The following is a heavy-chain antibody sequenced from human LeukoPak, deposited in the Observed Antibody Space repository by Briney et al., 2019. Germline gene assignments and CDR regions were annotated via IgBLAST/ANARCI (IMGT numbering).Heavy chain of an antibody. CDR1: VDSMLSYY. V-gene: IGHV4-59*12. Sequence: SETLSLTCTASVDSMLSYYWSWIRQPPGGGLEWIGYIYDTGRTNYNPSLKSRVTISLDRSNKQFSLRLTDVTAADTAVYYCARCAISNYDILTGYYSYYYYYMDVWGKGTTVTVSS. D-gene: IGHD3-9*01. J-gene: IGHJ6*03. CDR3: ARCAISNYDILTGYYSYYYYYMDV. CDR2: IYDTGRT.